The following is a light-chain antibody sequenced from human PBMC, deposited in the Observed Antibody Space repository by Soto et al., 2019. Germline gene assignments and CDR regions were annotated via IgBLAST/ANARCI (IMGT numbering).Light chain of an antibody. CDR3: QNYNRAPIT. CDR1: QSVSSN. V-gene: IGKV3-15*01. J-gene: IGKJ5*01. Sequence: EIVMTQSPATLSVSPGERATLSCRASQSVSSNLAWYQQKPGQAPRLLIYGASTRATGIPARFSGSGSGTEFTLTISSLQSEDVGTYYCQNYNRAPITFGQGTRLE. CDR2: GAS.